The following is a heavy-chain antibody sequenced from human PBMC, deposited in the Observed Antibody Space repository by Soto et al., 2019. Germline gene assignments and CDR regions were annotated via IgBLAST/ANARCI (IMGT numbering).Heavy chain of an antibody. D-gene: IGHD2-2*02. Sequence: GGSLRLSCAVSGFTFSSYWMHWVRQAPGKGLVWVSRINSDGSSTSYADSVKGRFTISRDNAKNTLYLQMNSLRAEDTAVYYCARAKGEYQLLYDYWGQGTLVTVSS. J-gene: IGHJ4*02. CDR2: INSDGSST. V-gene: IGHV3-74*01. CDR1: GFTFSSYW. CDR3: ARAKGEYQLLYDY.